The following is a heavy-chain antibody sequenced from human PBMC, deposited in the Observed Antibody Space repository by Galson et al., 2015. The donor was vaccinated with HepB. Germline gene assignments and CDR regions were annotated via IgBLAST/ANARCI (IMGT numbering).Heavy chain of an antibody. J-gene: IGHJ4*02. V-gene: IGHV3-30*18. D-gene: IGHD6-19*01. CDR2: ISYDGSNK. CDR1: GFTFSSYG. Sequence: SLRLSCAASGFTFSSYGMHWVRQAPGKGLEWVAVISYDGSNKYYADSVKGRFTISRDNSKNTLYLQMNSLRAEDTAVYYCAKLWGRAGAGDYWGQGTLVTVSS. CDR3: AKLWGRAGAGDY.